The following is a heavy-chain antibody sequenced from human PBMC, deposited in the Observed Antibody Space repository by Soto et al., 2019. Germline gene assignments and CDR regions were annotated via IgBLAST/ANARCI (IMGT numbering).Heavy chain of an antibody. V-gene: IGHV4-34*01. J-gene: IGHJ6*02. Sequence: SETLSLTCAVYGGSFSGYYWSWIRQPPGKGLEWIGEINHSGSTNYNPSLQSRLTITVDTSKNQVPLQLSSVTAPATAEYYYGRDKRRSRWQYYYYGMDVWGQGTTVTVSS. CDR3: GRDKRRSRWQYYYYGMDV. D-gene: IGHD6-25*01. CDR1: GGSFSGYY. CDR2: INHSGST.